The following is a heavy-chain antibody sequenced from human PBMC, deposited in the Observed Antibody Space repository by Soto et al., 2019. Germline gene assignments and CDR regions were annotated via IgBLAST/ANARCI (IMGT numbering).Heavy chain of an antibody. CDR1: GGSISGGGYY. CDR2: IYYRGST. Sequence: QVQLQESGPGLVKPSQTLSLTCTVSGGSISGGGYYWSWIGQHPGKALEWIGYIYYRGSTYSNPSSKSRVTISVDTCKNQFSLKLSSVTAADTAVYYCARSTGYCSSTSCYGDDAFDIWGQGTMVTVSS. CDR3: ARSTGYCSSTSCYGDDAFDI. V-gene: IGHV4-31*03. J-gene: IGHJ3*02. D-gene: IGHD2-2*01.